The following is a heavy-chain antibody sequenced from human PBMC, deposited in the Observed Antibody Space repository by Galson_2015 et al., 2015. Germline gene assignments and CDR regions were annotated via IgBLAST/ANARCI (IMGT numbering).Heavy chain of an antibody. D-gene: IGHD3-22*01. CDR2: ISYDGSNK. Sequence: SLRLSCAASGFTFSSYAMHWVRQAPGKGLEWVAVISYDGSNKHYADSVKGRFTISGDNSKNTLYLQMNSLRAEDTAVYYCARSRAGDSSGFDAFDIWGQGTMVTVSS. CDR3: ARSRAGDSSGFDAFDI. CDR1: GFTFSSYA. J-gene: IGHJ3*02. V-gene: IGHV3-30-3*01.